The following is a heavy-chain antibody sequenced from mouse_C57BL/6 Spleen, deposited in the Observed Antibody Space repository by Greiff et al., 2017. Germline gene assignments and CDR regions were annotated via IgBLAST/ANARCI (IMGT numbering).Heavy chain of an antibody. CDR3: ARSYGSSYDYAMDY. V-gene: IGHV1-85*01. Sequence: VQLQQSGPELVKPGASVKLSCKASGYTFTSYDINWVKQRPGQGLEWIGWIYPRDGSTKDNEKFKGKATLTVDTSSSTAYMELHSLTSEDSAVYFCARSYGSSYDYAMDYWGQGTSVTVSS. CDR1: GYTFTSYD. D-gene: IGHD1-1*01. CDR2: IYPRDGST. J-gene: IGHJ4*01.